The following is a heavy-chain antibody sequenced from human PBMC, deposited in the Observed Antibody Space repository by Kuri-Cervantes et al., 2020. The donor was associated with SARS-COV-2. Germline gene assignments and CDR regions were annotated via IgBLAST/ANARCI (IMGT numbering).Heavy chain of an antibody. D-gene: IGHD2-2*02. CDR3: ARGRKYCSSTSCYTVWYFDL. Sequence: GGSLRLSCAASGFTFSSYGMHWVRQAPGKGLEWVAFIRYDGSNKYYADSVKGRFTISRDNSKNTLYLQMNSLRAEDTAVYYCARGRKYCSSTSCYTVWYFDLWGRGTLVTVSS. CDR1: GFTFSSYG. V-gene: IGHV3-30*02. J-gene: IGHJ2*01. CDR2: IRYDGSNK.